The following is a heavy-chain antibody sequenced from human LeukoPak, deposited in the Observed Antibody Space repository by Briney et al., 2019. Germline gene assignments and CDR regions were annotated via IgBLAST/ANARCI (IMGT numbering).Heavy chain of an antibody. CDR3: VREESGGYFDY. Sequence: ASVTVSCKSSGFTFTNYLLHWVRQAPGQGLEWVGRIAPSVDTTNYAQRFRDRVTMTRDTSTSTEYMELSSLRSEDTAVYYCVREESGGYFDYWGQGTLVTVSS. J-gene: IGHJ4*02. D-gene: IGHD2-8*02. CDR1: GFTFTNYL. CDR2: IAPSVDTT. V-gene: IGHV1-46*01.